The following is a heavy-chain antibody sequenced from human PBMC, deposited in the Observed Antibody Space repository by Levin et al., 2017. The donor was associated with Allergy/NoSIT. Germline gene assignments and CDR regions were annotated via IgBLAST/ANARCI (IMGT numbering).Heavy chain of an antibody. Sequence: GGSLRLSCAASGFTFRNYWMHWVRQAPGKGLEWVSCINNEGTTTNYADSVKGRFAISRDNAKNTLFLQMNSLRAEDTAVYYCVRSYYGDYAYWGQGTLVTVSS. J-gene: IGHJ4*02. CDR3: VRSYYGDYAY. D-gene: IGHD4-17*01. CDR2: INNEGTTT. CDR1: GFTFRNYW. V-gene: IGHV3-74*01.